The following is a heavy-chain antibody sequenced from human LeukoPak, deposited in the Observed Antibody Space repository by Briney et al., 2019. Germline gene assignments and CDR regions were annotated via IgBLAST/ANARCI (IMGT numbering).Heavy chain of an antibody. Sequence: SQTLSLTCTVSGSSISSGGYYWSWIRQHPGKGLEWIGYIYYSGSTYYNPSLKSRVTISVDTSKNQFSLKLSSVTAADTAVYYCARTRRSGDSYWGQGTLVTVSS. CDR2: IYYSGST. V-gene: IGHV4-31*03. CDR3: ARTRRSGDSY. D-gene: IGHD2-21*02. J-gene: IGHJ4*02. CDR1: GSSISSGGYY.